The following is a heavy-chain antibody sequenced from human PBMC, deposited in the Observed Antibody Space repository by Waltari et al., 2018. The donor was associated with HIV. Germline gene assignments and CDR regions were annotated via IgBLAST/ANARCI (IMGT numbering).Heavy chain of an antibody. J-gene: IGHJ4*02. CDR1: GYPFTSYG. Sequence: QVQLVQSGAEVKKPGASVKVSCKASGYPFTSYGTSWVRPAPGQGLEWMGWISAYNGNTNYAQKLQGRVTMTTDTSTSTAYMELRSLRSDDTAVYYCARDLGLNCGGDCSYYFDYWGQGTLVTVSS. CDR2: ISAYNGNT. V-gene: IGHV1-18*01. CDR3: ARDLGLNCGGDCSYYFDY. D-gene: IGHD2-21*02.